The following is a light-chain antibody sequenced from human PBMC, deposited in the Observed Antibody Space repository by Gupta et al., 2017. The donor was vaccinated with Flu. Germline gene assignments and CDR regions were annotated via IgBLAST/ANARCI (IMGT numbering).Light chain of an antibody. CDR3: SAYTSSNTLV. V-gene: IGLV2-14*01. Sequence: QSALTQPASVSGSPGQSITISCSGTSSDVGGYKYVSWYQQPPGKSPKLMIYEVINRPSGVSTRYSGSKSGNTASLTISGLQAEDEADYYCSAYTSSNTLVFGGGTKLTVL. J-gene: IGLJ3*02. CDR2: EVI. CDR1: SSDVGGYKY.